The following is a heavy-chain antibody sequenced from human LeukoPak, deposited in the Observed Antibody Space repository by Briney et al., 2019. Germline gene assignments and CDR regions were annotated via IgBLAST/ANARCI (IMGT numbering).Heavy chain of an antibody. CDR1: GFTFSTYG. D-gene: IGHD3-10*01. CDR2: ISGSGAGT. J-gene: IGHJ6*03. Sequence: GGTLRLSCAASGFTFSTYGMSWVRQAPGKGLEWVSEISGSGAGTHYADSEKGRFTISRDNSKNTLYLQMNSLRADDTGVYYCAKAGMIRGVDWYYFYMDVWGEGTTVTVSS. V-gene: IGHV3-23*01. CDR3: AKAGMIRGVDWYYFYMDV.